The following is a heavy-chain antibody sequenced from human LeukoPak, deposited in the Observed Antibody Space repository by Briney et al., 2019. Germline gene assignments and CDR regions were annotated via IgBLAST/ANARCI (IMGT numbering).Heavy chain of an antibody. V-gene: IGHV3-13*01. J-gene: IGHJ6*02. Sequence: GGSLRLSCAASGFTLSSYDMHWVRQVTGKGLEWVSAIGVAGDTYYPGSVKGRFIITRENAKNSLYLQMNSLRVEDTAVYYCARDRHGMAVWGQGTTVTVSS. CDR2: IGVAGDT. CDR1: GFTLSSYD. CDR3: ARDRHGMAV.